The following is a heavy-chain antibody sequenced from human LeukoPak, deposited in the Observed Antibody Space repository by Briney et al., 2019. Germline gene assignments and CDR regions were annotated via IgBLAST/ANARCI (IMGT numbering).Heavy chain of an antibody. Sequence: GASVKVSCKASGGTFSSYGISWVRQGPGQGLEWMGGIIPIFGTANYAQKFQGRVTITTDESTSTAYMELSSLRSEDTAVYYCARDHDYAVFDYWGQGTLVTVSS. CDR3: ARDHDYAVFDY. D-gene: IGHD4-17*01. V-gene: IGHV1-69*05. CDR1: GGTFSSYG. J-gene: IGHJ4*02. CDR2: IIPIFGTA.